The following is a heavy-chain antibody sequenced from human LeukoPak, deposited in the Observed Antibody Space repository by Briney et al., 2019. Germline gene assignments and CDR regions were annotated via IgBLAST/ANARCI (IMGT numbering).Heavy chain of an antibody. CDR3: ARGQQQLVPLGY. V-gene: IGHV4-59*01. Sequence: SETLSLTCTVSGDSIGSYYWSWIRQPPGKGLEWIGYIYYSGSTNYNPSLKSRVTISVDTSKNQFSLKLSSVTAADTAVYYCARGQQQLVPLGYWGQGTLVTVSS. CDR2: IYYSGST. D-gene: IGHD6-13*01. CDR1: GDSIGSYY. J-gene: IGHJ4*02.